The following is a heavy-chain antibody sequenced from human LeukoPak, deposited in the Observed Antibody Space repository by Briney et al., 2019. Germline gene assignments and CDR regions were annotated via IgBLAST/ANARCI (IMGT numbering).Heavy chain of an antibody. D-gene: IGHD1-26*01. J-gene: IGHJ4*02. CDR3: ARGRVGATSPRLWDY. CDR2: INHSGST. CDR1: GGSFSGYY. Sequence: PSETLSLTCAVYGGSFSGYYWSWIRQPPGKGLEWIGEINHSGSTNYNPSLKSRVTISVDTSKNQFSLKLSPVTAADTAVYYRARGRVGATSPRLWDYWGQGTLVTVSS. V-gene: IGHV4-34*01.